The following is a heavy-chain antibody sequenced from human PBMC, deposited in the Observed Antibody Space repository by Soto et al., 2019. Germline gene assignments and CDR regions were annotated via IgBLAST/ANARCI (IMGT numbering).Heavy chain of an antibody. Sequence: SGPTLVNPTQTLTLTCTFSGFSLSTSGVGVGWIRQPPGKALEWLVLIYWDNDKRYSPSVKTRLSITKDTSKNQVVLTMTDMDPVDTATYYRAHRLGGYSWNDGYFDYWGQGTLVTVS. CDR1: GFSLSTSGVG. CDR3: AHRLGGYSWNDGYFDY. D-gene: IGHD1-20*01. CDR2: IYWDNDK. V-gene: IGHV2-5*02. J-gene: IGHJ4*02.